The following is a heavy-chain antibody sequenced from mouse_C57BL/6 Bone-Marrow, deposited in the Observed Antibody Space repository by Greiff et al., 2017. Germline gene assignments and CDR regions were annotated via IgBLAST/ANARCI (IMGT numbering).Heavy chain of an antibody. Sequence: VQLQQSGAELVRPGASVKLSCTASGFNIKDDYMHWVKQRPEQGLEWIGWIDPENGDTEYASKFQGKATITADTSSNTAYMQLSSLTSEDTAVYYCTSYDYDYARDYWGQGTSVTVTS. D-gene: IGHD2-4*01. J-gene: IGHJ4*01. V-gene: IGHV14-4*01. CDR3: TSYDYDYARDY. CDR2: IDPENGDT. CDR1: GFNIKDDY.